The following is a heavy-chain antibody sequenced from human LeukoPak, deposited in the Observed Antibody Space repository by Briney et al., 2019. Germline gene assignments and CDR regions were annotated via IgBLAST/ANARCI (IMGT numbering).Heavy chain of an antibody. CDR3: ATIAPLYYYDRSDYYQGNDY. CDR2: IRDSGSTI. V-gene: IGHV3-48*03. D-gene: IGHD3-22*01. J-gene: IGHJ4*02. Sequence: GGSLRLSCAASGFTFSAYEMNWVRQAPGKGLEWVSYIRDSGSTIYYADSVKGRFTISRDNAKNSLYLQMNSLRAEDTAVYYCATIAPLYYYDRSDYYQGNDYWGQGTLVTVSS. CDR1: GFTFSAYE.